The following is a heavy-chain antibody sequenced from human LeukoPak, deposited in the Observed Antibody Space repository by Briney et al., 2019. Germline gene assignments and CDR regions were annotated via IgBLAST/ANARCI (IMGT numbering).Heavy chain of an antibody. CDR1: GYTFTSYD. CDR3: ARSRGRCSSTSCRNWFDP. Sequence: GASVKVSCKASGYTFTSYDIHWVRQATGQGLEWMGWMNPNSGNTGYAQKFQGRVTMTRNTSISTAYMELSSLRSEDTAVYYCARSRGRCSSTSCRNWFDPWGQGTLVTVSS. D-gene: IGHD2-2*01. J-gene: IGHJ5*02. V-gene: IGHV1-8*01. CDR2: MNPNSGNT.